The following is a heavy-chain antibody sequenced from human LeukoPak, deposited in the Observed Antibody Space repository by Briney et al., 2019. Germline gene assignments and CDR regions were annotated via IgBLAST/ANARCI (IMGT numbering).Heavy chain of an antibody. CDR1: GYTFTSYY. Sequence: ASVKVSCKASGYTFTSYYMHWVRQAPGQGLEWMGIINPSGGSTSYAQKFQGRVTVSRDTSTSTVYMELSSLRSGDTAVYYCAIRKLGTPGAFDIWGQGTMVTVSS. CDR2: INPSGGST. V-gene: IGHV1-46*01. D-gene: IGHD7-27*01. CDR3: AIRKLGTPGAFDI. J-gene: IGHJ3*02.